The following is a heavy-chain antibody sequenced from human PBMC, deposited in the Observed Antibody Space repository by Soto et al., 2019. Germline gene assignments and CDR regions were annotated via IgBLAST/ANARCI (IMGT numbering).Heavy chain of an antibody. Sequence: ASVKVSCKASGYTFTGYYMHWVRQAPGQGLEWMGWINPNSGGTNYAQKFQGRVTMTRDTSISTAYMELSRLRSDDTAVYYCARVTYYYDSSSLSQARAEYFQLWGQAILVTVSA. CDR2: INPNSGGT. J-gene: IGHJ1*01. CDR3: ARVTYYYDSSSLSQARAEYFQL. D-gene: IGHD3-22*01. CDR1: GYTFTGYY. V-gene: IGHV1-2*02.